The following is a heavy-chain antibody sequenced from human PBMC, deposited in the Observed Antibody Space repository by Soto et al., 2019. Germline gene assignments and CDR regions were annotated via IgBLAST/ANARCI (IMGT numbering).Heavy chain of an antibody. CDR2: IKSKTDGGTT. J-gene: IGHJ3*02. CDR1: GFTFSTAG. V-gene: IGHV3-15*07. D-gene: IGHD3-9*01. Sequence: GRSLIVSWASSGFTFSTAGGYWVRPAQGKGLEWVGRIKSKTDGGTTDYAAPVKGRFTISRDDSKNTLYLQMNSLKTEDTAVYYCTTAPVLDLYDAFDIWGQGTMVTVSS. CDR3: TTAPVLDLYDAFDI.